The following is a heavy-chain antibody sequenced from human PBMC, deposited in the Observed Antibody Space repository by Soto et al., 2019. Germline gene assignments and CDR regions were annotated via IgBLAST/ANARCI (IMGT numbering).Heavy chain of an antibody. CDR1: GGSISVGGYY. Sequence: PSETLSLTCTVSGGSISVGGYYWNWNRQHPGKGLEWIGFIYYSGSTYSNPSLKSGVIMYLDTSKNHFSLQLSFVTASNTAIHSRLRAQRYDSNYYYGMAVLGQGTTVEVSS. CDR3: LRAQRYDSNYYYGMAV. J-gene: IGHJ6*02. V-gene: IGHV4-31*03. CDR2: IYYSGST. D-gene: IGHD1-20*01.